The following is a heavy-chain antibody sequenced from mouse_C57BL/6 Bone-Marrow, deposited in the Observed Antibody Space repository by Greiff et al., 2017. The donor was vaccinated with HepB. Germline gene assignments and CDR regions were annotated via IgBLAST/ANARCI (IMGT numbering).Heavy chain of an antibody. CDR2: ISNGGGST. J-gene: IGHJ3*01. D-gene: IGHD2-5*01. CDR3: ARQSNSAWFAY. V-gene: IGHV5-12*01. CDR1: GFTFSDYY. Sequence: EVQLVESGGGLVQPGGSLKLSCAASGFTFSDYYMYWVRQTPEKRLEWVAYISNGGGSTYYPDTVKGRFTISRDNAKNTLYLQMSRLKSEDTAMYYCARQSNSAWFAYWGQGTLVTVSA.